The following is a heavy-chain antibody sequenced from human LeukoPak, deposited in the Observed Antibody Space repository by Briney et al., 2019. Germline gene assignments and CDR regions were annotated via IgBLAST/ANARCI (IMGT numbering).Heavy chain of an antibody. CDR3: ATRNYDYVWGSYRAFDI. V-gene: IGHV3-7*01. CDR2: IKQDGSEK. J-gene: IGHJ3*02. Sequence: GGSLRLSCAASGFTFSSYWMSWVRQAPGKGLEWVANIKQDGSEKYYVDSVKGRFTISRDNAKNSLYLQMNSLRAEDTAVYYCATRNYDYVWGSYRAFDIWGQGTMVTVSS. CDR1: GFTFSSYW. D-gene: IGHD3-16*02.